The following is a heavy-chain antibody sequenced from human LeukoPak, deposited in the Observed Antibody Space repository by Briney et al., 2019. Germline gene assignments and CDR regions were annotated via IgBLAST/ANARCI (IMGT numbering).Heavy chain of an antibody. D-gene: IGHD3-10*01. J-gene: IGHJ4*02. CDR3: AKDLSPDPLWPKPDY. Sequence: PGRSLRLSCAASGFTFSRYGMHGVRQAPDKGLEWVAVISYDGSNRYYADSVKGRFTISRDNSKNTLYLQMNSLRAEDTAVYFCAKDLSPDPLWPKPDYWGQGTLVTVSS. CDR2: ISYDGSNR. V-gene: IGHV3-30*18. CDR1: GFTFSRYG.